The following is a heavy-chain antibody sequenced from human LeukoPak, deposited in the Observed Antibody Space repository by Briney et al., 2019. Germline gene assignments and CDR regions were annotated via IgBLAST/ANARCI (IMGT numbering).Heavy chain of an antibody. D-gene: IGHD4-17*01. CDR2: IIPIFGTA. CDR3: ASKVFYGDYSFDL. Sequence: GASVKVSCKASGGTFSSYAISWVRQAPGQGLEWMGGIIPIFGTANYAQKFQGRVTITADKSTSTAYMELSSLRSEDTAVYYCASKVFYGDYSFDLWGRGTLVTVSS. V-gene: IGHV1-69*06. J-gene: IGHJ2*01. CDR1: GGTFSSYA.